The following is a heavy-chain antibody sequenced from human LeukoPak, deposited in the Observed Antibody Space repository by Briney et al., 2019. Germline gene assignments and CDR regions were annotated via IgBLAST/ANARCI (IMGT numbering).Heavy chain of an antibody. CDR3: GRDKSGRYSVDY. J-gene: IGHJ4*02. V-gene: IGHV3-30*04. Sequence: GGSLRLSCAASGFTFNNYAMSWVRQTPGKGLDWVAVISYDGSNICYADSVKGRFTISRDSSKNTLYLQMSSLRTEDTAVYYCGRDKSGRYSVDYWGQGTLVTVSS. CDR2: ISYDGSNI. CDR1: GFTFNNYA. D-gene: IGHD1-26*01.